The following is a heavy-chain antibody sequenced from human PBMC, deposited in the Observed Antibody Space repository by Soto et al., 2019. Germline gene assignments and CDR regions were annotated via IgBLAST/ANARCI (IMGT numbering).Heavy chain of an antibody. CDR3: AKGPPNRFLPNWFDP. CDR2: ISGSGGST. CDR1: LFTFSSYA. Sequence: LILSCAASLFTFSSYAMIWVRQAPGKGLEWVSAISGSGGSTYYADSVKGRFTISRDNSKNTLYLQMNSLRAEDTAVYYCAKGPPNRFLPNWFDPWGQGTLVTVSS. J-gene: IGHJ5*02. D-gene: IGHD3-10*01. V-gene: IGHV3-23*01.